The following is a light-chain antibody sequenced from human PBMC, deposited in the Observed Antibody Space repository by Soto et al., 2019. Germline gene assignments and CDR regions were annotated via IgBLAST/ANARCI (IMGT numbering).Light chain of an antibody. CDR2: DVS. J-gene: IGLJ1*01. V-gene: IGLV2-14*03. Sequence: QSALTQPASVSGSPGQSITISCTGTSSDVGAYKYVSWHQQHPGKAPKLMIYDVSDRPSGVSDRLSGSKSGNTASLTIAGLQAEDEADYYCSSYTGGSTSYVFGTGTKLTVL. CDR3: SSYTGGSTSYV. CDR1: SSDVGAYKY.